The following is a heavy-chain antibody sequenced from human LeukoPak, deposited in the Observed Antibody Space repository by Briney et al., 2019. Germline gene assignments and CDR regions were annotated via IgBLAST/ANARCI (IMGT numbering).Heavy chain of an antibody. CDR2: IYYSGST. CDR3: ASSSSSWYFWFDP. V-gene: IGHV4-30-4*01. J-gene: IGHJ5*02. Sequence: KTSQTLSLTCTVSGVSISSGDYYWSWIRQPPGKGLEWIGYIYYSGSTYYNPSLKSRVTISVDTSKNQFSLKLSSVTAADTAVYYCASSSSSWYFWFDPWGQGTLVTVSS. CDR1: GVSISSGDYY. D-gene: IGHD6-13*01.